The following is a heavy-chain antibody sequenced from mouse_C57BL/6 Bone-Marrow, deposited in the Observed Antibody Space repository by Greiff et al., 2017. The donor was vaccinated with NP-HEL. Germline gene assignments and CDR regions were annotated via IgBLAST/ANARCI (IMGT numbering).Heavy chain of an antibody. V-gene: IGHV1-26*01. J-gene: IGHJ4*01. CDR3: ARNYDGSDYYAMDY. D-gene: IGHD1-1*01. CDR2: INPNNGGT. Sequence: EVQLQQSGPELVKPGASVKISCKASGYTFTDYYMNWVKQSHGKGLEWIGDINPNNGGTSYNQKFKGKATLTVDKSSSTAYMELRSLTSEDSAVYYCARNYDGSDYYAMDYWGQGTSVTVSS. CDR1: GYTFTDYY.